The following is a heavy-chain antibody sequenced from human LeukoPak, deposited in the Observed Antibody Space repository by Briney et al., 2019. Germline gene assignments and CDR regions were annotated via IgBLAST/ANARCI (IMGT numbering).Heavy chain of an antibody. V-gene: IGHV4-34*01. D-gene: IGHD1-26*01. CDR1: SESFSGYF. J-gene: IGHJ3*02. Sequence: SETLSLTCAIYSESFSGYFWSWIRQPPGKGLEWIGEINYSGSTNYNPSLKSRVTISVDKSKNQFSLKLSSVTAADTAVYYCARDFMGATKSSAFDIWGQGTMVTVSS. CDR2: INYSGST. CDR3: ARDFMGATKSSAFDI.